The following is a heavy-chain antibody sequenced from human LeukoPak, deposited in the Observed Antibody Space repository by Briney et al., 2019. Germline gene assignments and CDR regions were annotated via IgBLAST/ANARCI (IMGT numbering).Heavy chain of an antibody. Sequence: ASVKVSCKASGYTFTGYYMHWVRQAPGQGLEWMGWINPNSGGTNYAQKFQGRVTMTRDTSISTAYMELSRLRSDDTAVYYCARLSRVWDQHPGYNAFDIWGQGTMVTVSS. CDR2: INPNSGGT. CDR1: GYTFTGYY. CDR3: ARLSRVWDQHPGYNAFDI. V-gene: IGHV1-2*02. J-gene: IGHJ3*02. D-gene: IGHD5-12*01.